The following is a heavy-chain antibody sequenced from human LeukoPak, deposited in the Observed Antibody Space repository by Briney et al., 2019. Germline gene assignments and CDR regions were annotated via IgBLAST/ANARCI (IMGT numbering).Heavy chain of an antibody. J-gene: IGHJ4*02. Sequence: SETLSLTCTVSGGSISSDYWSWIRQPPGKGLEWIGYIHYSGSTNYNPSLKSRVTISVDTSQNQFSLKLSSVTAADTAVYYCARRGYYDSSGYLDYWGQGTLVTVSS. CDR1: GGSISSDY. D-gene: IGHD3-22*01. V-gene: IGHV4-59*08. CDR3: ARRGYYDSSGYLDY. CDR2: IHYSGST.